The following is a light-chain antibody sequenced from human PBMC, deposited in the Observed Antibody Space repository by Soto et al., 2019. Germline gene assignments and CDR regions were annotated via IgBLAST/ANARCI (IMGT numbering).Light chain of an antibody. CDR3: QQRSNGFT. CDR1: QSVSSY. Sequence: EIVLTQSPATLSLSPGERATLSCRASQSVSSYLAWYQQKPGQAPRLLIYYASNRSTGIPARFSGSGSGTDFTLTTSSIEPEDFAVYYCQQRSNGFTFGHTTKVNIK. J-gene: IGKJ3*01. CDR2: YAS. V-gene: IGKV3-11*01.